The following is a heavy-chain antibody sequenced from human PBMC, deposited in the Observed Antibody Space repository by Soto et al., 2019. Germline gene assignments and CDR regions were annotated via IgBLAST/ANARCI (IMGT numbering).Heavy chain of an antibody. V-gene: IGHV3-33*01. CDR1: GFTFSSYG. CDR2: IWYDGSNK. Sequence: GGSLRLSCAASGFTFSSYGMHWVRQAPGKGLEWVAVIWYDGSNKYYADSVKGRFTISRDNSKNTLYLQMNSLRAEDTAVYYCARKGNLGYCSGGSCYVGGMDVWGQGTTVNVSS. D-gene: IGHD2-15*01. CDR3: ARKGNLGYCSGGSCYVGGMDV. J-gene: IGHJ6*02.